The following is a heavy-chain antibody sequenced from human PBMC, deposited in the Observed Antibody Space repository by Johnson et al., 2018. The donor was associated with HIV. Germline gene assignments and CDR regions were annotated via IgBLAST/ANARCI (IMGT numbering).Heavy chain of an antibody. V-gene: IGHV3-23*04. Sequence: VQLVESGGGLVQPGGSLRLSCVASGFTFTSYTVSWVRPAPGKGLEWVSAISGSGASRYFADPVKGRFTISRDNSKNTLYLQMNSLRAEDTALYYCARERQEYGGNLNDALDIWGQGTMVTVSS. CDR2: ISGSGASR. D-gene: IGHD4-23*01. J-gene: IGHJ3*02. CDR1: GFTFTSYT. CDR3: ARERQEYGGNLNDALDI.